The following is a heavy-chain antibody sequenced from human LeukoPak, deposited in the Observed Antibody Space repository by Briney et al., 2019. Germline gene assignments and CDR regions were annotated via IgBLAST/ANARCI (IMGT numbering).Heavy chain of an antibody. CDR1: GGTFSSYA. Sequence: ASVKVSCKASGGTFSSYAISWVRQAPGQGLEWMGRIIPILGIANYAQKFQGRVTITADKSTSTAYMELSSLRPEDTAVYYCARDQKHWNYFSRSNYYYYGMDVWGRGTTVTVSS. V-gene: IGHV1-69*04. CDR3: ARDQKHWNYFSRSNYYYYGMDV. D-gene: IGHD1-7*01. J-gene: IGHJ6*02. CDR2: IIPILGIA.